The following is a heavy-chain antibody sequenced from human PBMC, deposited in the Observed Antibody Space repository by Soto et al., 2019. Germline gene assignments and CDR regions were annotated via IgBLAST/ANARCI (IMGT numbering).Heavy chain of an antibody. Sequence: QLQLQESGPGLVKPSETLSLTCTVSGGSISSSSYYWGWIRQPPGKGLEWIGSIYYSGSTYYNPSLKSPVTISGDTSKTQFSLKLSSVTAADTAVYYCARHEAYGDYEGGFDYWGQGTLVTGSS. D-gene: IGHD4-17*01. CDR1: GGSISSSSYY. CDR2: IYYSGST. V-gene: IGHV4-39*01. J-gene: IGHJ4*02. CDR3: ARHEAYGDYEGGFDY.